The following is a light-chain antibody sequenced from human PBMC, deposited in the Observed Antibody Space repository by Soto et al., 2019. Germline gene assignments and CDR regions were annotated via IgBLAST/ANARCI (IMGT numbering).Light chain of an antibody. Sequence: EIVMTQSPPTLSVSPGGRATLSCRASQSFDSRYLGWYQQKDGQAPRLLIYAASNRATGIPDRFTGSGSGTDFTLTISRLEPEDFAVYYCQQYGSSPRITFGQGTRLEIK. CDR2: AAS. J-gene: IGKJ5*01. CDR3: QQYGSSPRIT. V-gene: IGKV3-20*01. CDR1: QSFDSRY.